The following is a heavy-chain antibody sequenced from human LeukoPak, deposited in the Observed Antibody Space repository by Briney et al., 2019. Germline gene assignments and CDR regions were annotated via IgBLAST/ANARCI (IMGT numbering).Heavy chain of an antibody. J-gene: IGHJ1*01. D-gene: IGHD3-10*01. CDR1: GGSISSYY. Sequence: PSETLSLTCTVSGGSISSYYWSWIRQPPGKGLEWIGYIYYSGSTNYNPSLKSRVTISVDTSKNQFSLKLSSVTAADTAVYYCARMGVTGHFQHWGQGTLVTVSS. CDR2: IYYSGST. V-gene: IGHV4-59*01. CDR3: ARMGVTGHFQH.